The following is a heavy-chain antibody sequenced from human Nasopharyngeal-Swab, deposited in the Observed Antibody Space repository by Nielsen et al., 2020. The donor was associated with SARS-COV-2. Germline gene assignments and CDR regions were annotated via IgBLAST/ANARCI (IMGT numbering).Heavy chain of an antibody. J-gene: IGHJ4*02. V-gene: IGHV4-59*01. D-gene: IGHD2-15*01. CDR1: GGSISGYY. Sequence: SETLSLTCTVSGGSISGYYWSWIRQPPGKGLEWIGFIHYSGSTNYNPSLKSRVTTSVDTSKNQFSLKLSSVTAADTAVYYCARAQRYCSGGSCYFSSSYYFDYWGQGTLVTVSS. CDR2: IHYSGST. CDR3: ARAQRYCSGGSCYFSSSYYFDY.